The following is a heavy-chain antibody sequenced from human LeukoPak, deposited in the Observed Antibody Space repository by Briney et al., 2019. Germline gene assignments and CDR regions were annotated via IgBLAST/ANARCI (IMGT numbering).Heavy chain of an antibody. D-gene: IGHD3-22*01. Sequence: SETLSLTCAVYGGSFSGYYWTWIRQPPGKGLEWIGEMNHSGSANYNPSLKSRVTISVDTSKNQFSLKLSSVTAADTAVYYCARQPLYYYYDSSGKGPVDYWGQGTLVTVSS. J-gene: IGHJ4*02. CDR1: GGSFSGYY. V-gene: IGHV4-34*01. CDR2: MNHSGSA. CDR3: ARQPLYYYYDSSGKGPVDY.